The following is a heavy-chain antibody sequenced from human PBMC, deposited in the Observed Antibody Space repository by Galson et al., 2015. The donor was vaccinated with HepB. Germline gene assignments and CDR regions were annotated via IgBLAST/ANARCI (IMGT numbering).Heavy chain of an antibody. J-gene: IGHJ4*02. CDR3: ARGRIVATADGVDY. Sequence: LTCAVYGGSFSGYYWSRIRQPPGKGLEWIGEINHSGSTNYNPSLKSRVTISVDTSKNQFSLKLSSVTAADTAVYYCARGRIVATADGVDYWGQGTLVTVSS. V-gene: IGHV4-34*01. D-gene: IGHD5-12*01. CDR1: GGSFSGYY. CDR2: INHSGST.